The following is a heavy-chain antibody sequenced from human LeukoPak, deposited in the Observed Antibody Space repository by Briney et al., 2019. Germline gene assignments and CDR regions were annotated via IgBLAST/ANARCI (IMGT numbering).Heavy chain of an antibody. D-gene: IGHD3-22*01. Sequence: GGSLRLSCAASGFTFGSYGMSWVRQAPGKGLEWVSFITPNADRTSYADSVEGRFTISRDNPRNTLYMQMNSLRDEDTALYYCAITHGYYDGSGYWVQWGQGTLVTVSS. V-gene: IGHV3-23*01. J-gene: IGHJ1*01. CDR3: AITHGYYDGSGYWVQ. CDR2: ITPNADRT. CDR1: GFTFGSYG.